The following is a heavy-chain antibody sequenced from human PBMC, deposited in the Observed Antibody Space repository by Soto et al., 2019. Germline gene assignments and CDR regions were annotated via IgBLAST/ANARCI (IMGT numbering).Heavy chain of an antibody. CDR2: IYTGGST. CDR3: AKEGSDGRSHL. Sequence: EEQLVESGGGLIQPGGSLRLSCVGSGFSVINSYVSWVRQAPGQGLEWVSIIYTGGSTYYADSVKGRFTMSRDTSKNTVSIERNGRRAEDTALYSCAKEGSDGRSHLWGQGTLVTVPS. V-gene: IGHV3-53*01. D-gene: IGHD1-26*01. J-gene: IGHJ4*02. CDR1: GFSVINSY.